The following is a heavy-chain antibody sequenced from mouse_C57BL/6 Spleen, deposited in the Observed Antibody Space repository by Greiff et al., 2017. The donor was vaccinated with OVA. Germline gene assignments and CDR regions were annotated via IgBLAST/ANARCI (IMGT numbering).Heavy chain of an antibody. J-gene: IGHJ4*01. CDR2: ISYDGSN. Sequence: EVQLQESGPGLVKPSQSLSLTCSVTGYSITSGYSWNWIRQFPGNKLEWMGYISYDGSNNYNPSLKNRISITRDTSKNQFFLKLNSVTTEDTATYYGAKERGYYYGSSSYYAMDYWGQGTSVTVSS. V-gene: IGHV3-6*01. D-gene: IGHD1-1*01. CDR1: GYSITSGYS. CDR3: AKERGYYYGSSSYYAMDY.